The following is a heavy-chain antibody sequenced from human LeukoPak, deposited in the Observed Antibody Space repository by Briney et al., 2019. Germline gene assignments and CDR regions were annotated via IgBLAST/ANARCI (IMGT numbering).Heavy chain of an antibody. V-gene: IGHV3-30*02. J-gene: IGHJ3*02. CDR2: IRYDGSNK. CDR1: GFTFSSYG. D-gene: IGHD4-17*01. CDR3: AKVDYGDRYDAFDI. Sequence: GGSLRLSCAASGFTFSSYGMHWVRQAPGKGLEWVAFIRYDGSNKYYADSVKGRFTISRDNSENTLYLQMNSLRAEDTAVYYCAKVDYGDRYDAFDIWGQGTMVTVPS.